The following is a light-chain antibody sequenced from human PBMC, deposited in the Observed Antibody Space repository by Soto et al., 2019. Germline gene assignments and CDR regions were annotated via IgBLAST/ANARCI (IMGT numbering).Light chain of an antibody. V-gene: IGKV3-15*01. CDR1: QSVNNN. CDR3: QKYNSAQG. Sequence: EIVMTQSPATLSVSPGERATLSCRASQSVNNNLAWYQQKPGQGPRLLIYGASTRATGVPARFSGGGSGTEFSLTISSLQSEDFAVYYCQKYNSAQGFGPGTKVDIK. J-gene: IGKJ3*01. CDR2: GAS.